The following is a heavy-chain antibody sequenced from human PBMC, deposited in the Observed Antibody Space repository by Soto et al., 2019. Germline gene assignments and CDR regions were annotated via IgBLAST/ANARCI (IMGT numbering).Heavy chain of an antibody. CDR2: IYYTGST. V-gene: IGHV4-59*01. CDR3: ARDRTIDYYYYVDV. CDR1: GGSIRRSF. Sequence: QVQLQESGPGLLTPSETLSLTCTVSGGSIRRSFWSWIRQPPGKGLEWIGNIYYTGSTNYNPSLRSRATISVDTSKSQFSLKLTSVTAADTAVYYCARDRTIDYYYYVDVWDKGTTVTVSS. J-gene: IGHJ6*03.